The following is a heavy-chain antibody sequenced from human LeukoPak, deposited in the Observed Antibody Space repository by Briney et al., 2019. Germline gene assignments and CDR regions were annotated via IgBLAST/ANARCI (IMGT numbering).Heavy chain of an antibody. V-gene: IGHV3-7*04. J-gene: IGHJ4*02. CDR2: IQEDVRDK. D-gene: IGHD5-18*01. CDR1: GFTFSRYW. CDR3: ARGRGYSYGYFEY. Sequence: GRTLRLSCAASGFTFSRYWMSWGREAPGKGLELVADIQEDVRDKYYVDSGKGRFTIFRDNARKSLYLQMNGLIAEDTAIYYCARGRGYSYGYFEYWGQGTLVTVSS.